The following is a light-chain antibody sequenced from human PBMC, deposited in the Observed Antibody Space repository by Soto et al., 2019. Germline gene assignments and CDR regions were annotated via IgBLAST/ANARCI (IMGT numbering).Light chain of an antibody. CDR1: QGIGDT. CDR3: QHYVTWPLT. CDR2: DTS. V-gene: IGKV3-15*01. J-gene: IGKJ4*01. Sequence: ETVMTQSPVTLSVSPGDTATLSCRASQGIGDTLAWYQQKPGQTPRLLIYDTSIRATGAPARFSGSRSGAEFTLTISSLQSEDFAVYYCQHYVTWPLTFGGGTKVDIK.